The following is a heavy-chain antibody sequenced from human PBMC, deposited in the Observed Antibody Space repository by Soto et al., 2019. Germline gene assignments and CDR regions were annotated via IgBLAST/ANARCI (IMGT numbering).Heavy chain of an antibody. CDR2: IYYSGST. CDR3: ARDSTHYDFWSGYPGLVGGMDV. CDR1: GGSISSGDYY. D-gene: IGHD3-3*01. Sequence: SETLSLTCTVSGGSISSGDYYWSWIRQPPGKGLEWIGYIYYSGSTYYNPSLKSRVTISVDTSKNQFSLKLGSLTAADTAVYYCARDSTHYDFWSGYPGLVGGMDVWGQGTTVTVSS. J-gene: IGHJ6*02. V-gene: IGHV4-30-4*01.